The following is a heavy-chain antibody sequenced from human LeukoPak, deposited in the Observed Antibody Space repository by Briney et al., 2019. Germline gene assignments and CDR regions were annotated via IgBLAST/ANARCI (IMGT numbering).Heavy chain of an antibody. CDR1: GFTFSNFG. CDR2: ISSKSHYI. J-gene: IGHJ4*02. Sequence: PGGSLRLSCAASGFTFSNFGMNRVRQAPGKGLEWVSSISSKSHYIYYADSVKGRFTISRDNAKNSLYLQMNNLRAEDSAVYYCARQYYDFWSGFYTADYYFDYWGQGTLVTVSS. CDR3: ARQYYDFWSGFYTADYYFDY. V-gene: IGHV3-21*01. D-gene: IGHD3-3*01.